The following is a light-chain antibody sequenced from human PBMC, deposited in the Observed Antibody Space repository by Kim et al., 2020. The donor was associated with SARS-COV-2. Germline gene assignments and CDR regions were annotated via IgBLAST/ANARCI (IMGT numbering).Light chain of an antibody. CDR2: DAS. V-gene: IGKV3-11*01. CDR1: QSVSSY. Sequence: LSPGERPTRSCRASQSVSSYLAWYQQKPGQAPRLLIYDASNRATGIPARFSGSGSGTDFTLTISSLEPEDFAVYYCQQRSNWPPTFGQGTKVDIK. J-gene: IGKJ1*01. CDR3: QQRSNWPPT.